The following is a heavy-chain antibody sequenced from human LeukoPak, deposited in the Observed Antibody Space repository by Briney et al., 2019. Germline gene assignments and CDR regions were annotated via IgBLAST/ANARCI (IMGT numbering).Heavy chain of an antibody. V-gene: IGHV4-39*01. CDR2: IYYTGST. Sequence: SETLSLTCTISGGSISSISYYWGWIRQPPGKGLEWIGSIYYTGSTYYNPSLKSRVTVSVDTSKNQFSLNLRSVTAADTAVYYCARGPRYYYDSSGKGFGYWGQGTLVTVSS. CDR3: ARGPRYYYDSSGKGFGY. D-gene: IGHD3-22*01. CDR1: GGSISSISYY. J-gene: IGHJ4*02.